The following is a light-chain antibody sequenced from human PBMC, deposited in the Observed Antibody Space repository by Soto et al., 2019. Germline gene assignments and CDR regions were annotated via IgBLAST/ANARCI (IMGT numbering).Light chain of an antibody. CDR3: QQYGSSPLT. Sequence: EIVLTQSPGTLSLSPGDRATLSCRASQSGSFSYLAWYQQKAGQAPRLLIYGATSRATGIPDRFIGSESGTDFTLTISRLEPEDFAVYYCQQYGSSPLTFGGGTKVEIK. V-gene: IGKV3-20*01. CDR2: GAT. J-gene: IGKJ4*01. CDR1: QSGSFSY.